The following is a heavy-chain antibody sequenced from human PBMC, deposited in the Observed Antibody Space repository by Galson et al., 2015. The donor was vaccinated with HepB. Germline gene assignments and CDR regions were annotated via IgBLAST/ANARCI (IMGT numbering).Heavy chain of an antibody. Sequence: SLRLSCAASGFTFSSYAMHWVRQAPGKGLEYVSAISSNGGSTYYADSVKGRFTISRDNSKNTLYLQMGSLRAEDMAVYYCARSDCGGDCYNYYYYGMDVWGQGTTVTVSS. D-gene: IGHD2-21*02. J-gene: IGHJ6*02. V-gene: IGHV3-64*02. CDR3: ARSDCGGDCYNYYYYGMDV. CDR1: GFTFSSYA. CDR2: ISSNGGST.